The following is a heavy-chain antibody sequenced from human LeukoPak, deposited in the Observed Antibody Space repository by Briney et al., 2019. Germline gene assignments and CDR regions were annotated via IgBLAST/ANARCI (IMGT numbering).Heavy chain of an antibody. CDR2: IKQDGSEK. V-gene: IGHV3-7*01. CDR1: GFTFSSYW. D-gene: IGHD6-6*01. J-gene: IGHJ4*02. Sequence: GGSLRLSCAASGFTFSSYWMSWVRQAPGKGLEWVANIKQDGSEKYYVDSVKGRFTISRDNAKNSLYLQMNSLRAEDTAVYYCARAGIYSSSPFDYWGQGTLVTVSS. CDR3: ARAGIYSSSPFDY.